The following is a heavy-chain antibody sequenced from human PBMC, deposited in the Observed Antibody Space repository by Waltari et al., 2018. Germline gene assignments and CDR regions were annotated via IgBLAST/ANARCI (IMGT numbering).Heavy chain of an antibody. CDR2: IDRDGSNT. CDR1: GFTFRSYW. J-gene: IGHJ6*03. CDR3: ACGDYHMDV. D-gene: IGHD3-10*01. Sequence: EVQLVESGGGLVQPGGSLRLSCAGSGFTFRSYWMHWVRQPPGKGLEWVSRIDRDGSNTNYADSVKGRFTISRDNAKNTLYIQMNSLRGEDTAVYYCACGDYHMDVWGKGTTVTISS. V-gene: IGHV3-74*01.